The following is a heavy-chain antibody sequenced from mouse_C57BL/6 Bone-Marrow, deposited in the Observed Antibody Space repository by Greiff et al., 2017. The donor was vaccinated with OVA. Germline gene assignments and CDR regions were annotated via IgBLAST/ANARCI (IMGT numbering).Heavy chain of an antibody. D-gene: IGHD2-3*01. J-gene: IGHJ2*01. Sequence: EVKLMESGGGLVQPGGSMKLSCVASGFTFSNYWMNWVRQSPEKGLEWVAQIRLKSDNYATHYAESVKGRFTISRDDSKSSVYLQMNNLRAEDTGIYYCTEGWLLNPFDYWGQGTTLTVSS. CDR3: TEGWLLNPFDY. V-gene: IGHV6-3*01. CDR1: GFTFSNYW. CDR2: IRLKSDNYAT.